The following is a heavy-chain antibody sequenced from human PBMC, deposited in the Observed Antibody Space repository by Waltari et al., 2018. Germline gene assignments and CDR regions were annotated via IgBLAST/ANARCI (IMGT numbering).Heavy chain of an antibody. CDR3: ARLDYSALRRGCDP. CDR1: CDPSSRHRCH. CDR2: VHFTATT. Sequence: QLQLQESGPGLAKPSETPSLTCSGSCDPSSRHRCHWGCLLQPLGRGLAWIGTVHFTATTYYNPSLESRVTISVDTSNNQFSLKLTSVTAADTAIYYCARLDYSALRRGCDPWGQGTLVTVSS. D-gene: IGHD4-4*01. J-gene: IGHJ5*02. V-gene: IGHV4-39*01.